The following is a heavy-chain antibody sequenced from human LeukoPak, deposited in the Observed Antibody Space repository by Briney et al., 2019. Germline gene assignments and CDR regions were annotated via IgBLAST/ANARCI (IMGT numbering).Heavy chain of an antibody. V-gene: IGHV1-8*03. CDR2: MNPHSGNT. CDR3: ARGRRDVFDI. J-gene: IGHJ3*02. CDR1: GYTFTFYD. Sequence: ASVKVSCKASGYTFTFYDIQWVRQAAGQGLEWMGWMNPHSGNTGYEQKFLGRITLTRNTSTSMAYMELTSLKSEDTAVYYCARGRRDVFDIWGQGTTVTVS.